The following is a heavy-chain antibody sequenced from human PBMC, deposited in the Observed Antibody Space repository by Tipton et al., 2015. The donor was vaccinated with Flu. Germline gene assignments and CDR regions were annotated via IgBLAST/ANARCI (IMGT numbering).Heavy chain of an antibody. V-gene: IGHV1-18*01. CDR1: GYTFSSYG. J-gene: IGHJ5*02. CDR3: ARTTNVWLAVAVFQFWFDP. CDR2: ISPYNGKI. Sequence: VQLVQSGAEVKKAGASVKVSCKASGYTFSSYGISWMRQAPGQGLEWMGWISPYNGKIKYAKKFQGRVTMTTDTSTSTAYMGLRSLRSDDTAVYYCARTTNVWLAVAVFQFWFDPWGPGTLVTVSS. D-gene: IGHD6-19*01.